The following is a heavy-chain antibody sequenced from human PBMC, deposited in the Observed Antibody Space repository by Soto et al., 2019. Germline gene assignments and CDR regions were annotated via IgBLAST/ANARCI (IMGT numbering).Heavy chain of an antibody. CDR1: GFTFIRYA. Sequence: GGSLRLSCAASGFTFIRYAMSWVLQAPGKGLEWFSAISGSGGSTYYADSVKGRFTISTDNSKNTLYLQMNILRAEDTSVYYCAGSYGDPSSFDSWGQGTLVTVSS. D-gene: IGHD4-17*01. J-gene: IGHJ4*02. V-gene: IGHV3-23*01. CDR2: ISGSGGST. CDR3: AGSYGDPSSFDS.